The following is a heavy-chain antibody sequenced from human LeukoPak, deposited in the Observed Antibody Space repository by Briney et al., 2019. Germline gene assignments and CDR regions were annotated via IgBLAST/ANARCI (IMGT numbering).Heavy chain of an antibody. D-gene: IGHD7-27*01. CDR3: ARETGDYYYYMDV. CDR1: GGSFSGYY. V-gene: IGHV4-34*01. CDR2: INHSGST. J-gene: IGHJ6*03. Sequence: PSETLSLTCAVYGGSFSGYYWSWIRQPPGKGLEWIGEINHSGSTNYNPSLKSRVTISVDTSKNQFSLKLSSVTAADTAVYYCARETGDYYYYMDVWGKGTTVTVSS.